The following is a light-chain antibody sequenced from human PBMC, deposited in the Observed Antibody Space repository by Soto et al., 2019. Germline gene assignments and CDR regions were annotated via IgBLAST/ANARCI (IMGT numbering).Light chain of an antibody. V-gene: IGKV3-15*01. CDR1: KSVSSN. Sequence: EIVMTQSPAPLSVSPGERATLSCRTSKSVSSNLAWYQQTPGQPPMLHIYGASARATGIPARFSGSGSGTEFTLTISSLLSEDFAVYYCQQYNNWPPYTFGQGTKLEIK. J-gene: IGKJ2*01. CDR3: QQYNNWPPYT. CDR2: GAS.